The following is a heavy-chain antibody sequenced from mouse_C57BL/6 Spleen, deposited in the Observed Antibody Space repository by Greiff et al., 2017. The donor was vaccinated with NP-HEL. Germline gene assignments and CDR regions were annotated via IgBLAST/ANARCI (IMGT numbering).Heavy chain of an antibody. CDR3: AIKGLTGYFDY. CDR2: IDPSDSDT. CDR1: GYTFTSYW. J-gene: IGHJ2*01. D-gene: IGHD4-1*01. Sequence: QVQLQQPGAELVRPGSSVKLSCKASGYTFTSYWMHWVKQRPIQGLDWIGNIDPSDSDTHYNQKFKDKATLTVDKSSSTAYMQLSSLTSEDSAVYYCAIKGLTGYFDYWGQGTTLTVSS. V-gene: IGHV1-52*01.